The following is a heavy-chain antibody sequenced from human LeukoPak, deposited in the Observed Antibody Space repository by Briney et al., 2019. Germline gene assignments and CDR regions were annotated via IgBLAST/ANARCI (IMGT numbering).Heavy chain of an antibody. CDR2: ISSSGSTI. CDR3: AELGITMIGGV. J-gene: IGHJ6*04. D-gene: IGHD3-10*02. Sequence: GGSLRLSCAASGFTFSSYSMNWVRQAAGKGLEWVSYISSSGSTIYYADSVKGRFTISSDNAKNSLYLQMNSLRAEDTAVYYCAELGITMIGGVWGKGTTVTISS. CDR1: GFTFSSYS. V-gene: IGHV3-48*04.